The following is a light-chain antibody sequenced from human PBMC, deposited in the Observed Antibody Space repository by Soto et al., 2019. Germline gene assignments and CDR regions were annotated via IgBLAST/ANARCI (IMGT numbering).Light chain of an antibody. CDR3: QQANSFPTT. CDR2: AAS. J-gene: IGKJ5*01. CDR1: QAISRW. Sequence: DLQMTQSPSSVSASVGDRVTITCRASQAISRWVAWYQQKPGKAPKLLIYAASSLQKEVPSRFSGSGSGTDFTLTITSLQPEDFAPYYCQQANSFPTTFGQGTRLEIK. V-gene: IGKV1-12*01.